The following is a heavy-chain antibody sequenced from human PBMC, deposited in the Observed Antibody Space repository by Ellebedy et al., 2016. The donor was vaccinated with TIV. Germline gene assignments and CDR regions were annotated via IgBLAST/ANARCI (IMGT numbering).Heavy chain of an antibody. D-gene: IGHD3-22*01. CDR3: AKGSSSGFNYDRVGFEY. CDR1: GFTFSSFA. CDR2: ISADGVST. Sequence: GGSLRLSCAASGFTFSSFAMHWVRQAPGKGPEWLSVISADGVSTYHAGSVKGRFTITRDNSKNTLYLQMSRLSAEDTAVYYCAKGSSSGFNYDRVGFEYWGQGTLVTVSS. J-gene: IGHJ4*02. V-gene: IGHV3-23*01.